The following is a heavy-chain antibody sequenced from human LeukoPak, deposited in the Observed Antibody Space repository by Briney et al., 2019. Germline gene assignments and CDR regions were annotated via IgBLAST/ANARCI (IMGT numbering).Heavy chain of an antibody. D-gene: IGHD2-2*01. J-gene: IGHJ4*02. V-gene: IGHV3-23*01. CDR1: GFTFSSYA. CDR3: AKDTGDIVVVPAASIYYFDY. CDR2: ISGSGGST. Sequence: TGGSLRLSCAASGFTFSSYAMSWVRQAPGKGLEWVSAISGSGGSTYYADSVKGRFTISRDNSENTLYLQMNSLRAEDTAVYYCAKDTGDIVVVPAASIYYFDYWGQGTLVTVSS.